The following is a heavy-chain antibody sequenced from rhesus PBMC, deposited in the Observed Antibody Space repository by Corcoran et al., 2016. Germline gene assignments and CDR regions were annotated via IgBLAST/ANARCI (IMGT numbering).Heavy chain of an antibody. J-gene: IGHJ5-1*01. CDR3: ARGRPSGGSYYDRFDV. CDR2: ISGSGGTT. Sequence: QLQLQESGPGLVKPSETLSFTCAVSGGFISSSFWSWIRPPPGQALAWIGRISGSGGTTDYNPSLKSRVTISTDTSKNQFSLKLSSVTAADTAVYYCARGRPSGGSYYDRFDVWGPGVLVTVSS. D-gene: IGHD3-16*01. CDR1: GGFISSSF. V-gene: IGHV4-173*01.